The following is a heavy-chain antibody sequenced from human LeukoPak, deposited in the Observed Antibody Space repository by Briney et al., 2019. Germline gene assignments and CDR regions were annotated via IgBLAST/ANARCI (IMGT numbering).Heavy chain of an antibody. D-gene: IGHD6-13*01. CDR1: GLTFDDYV. CDR3: AKACQAATGSDASDI. CDR2: ISWNSGII. V-gene: IGHV3-9*01. Sequence: GGSLRLSCAASGLTFDDYVMHWVRQAPGKGLEWVSGISWNSGIIGYADSVKGRFTISRDNAKKSLYLQMNSLRPEDTALYYCAKACQAATGSDASDIWGQGTRVTVSS. J-gene: IGHJ3*02.